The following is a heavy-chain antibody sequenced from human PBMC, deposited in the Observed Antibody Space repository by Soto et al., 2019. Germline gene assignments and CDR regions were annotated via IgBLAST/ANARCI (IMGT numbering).Heavy chain of an antibody. J-gene: IGHJ6*02. CDR3: AKDQLLPLVRGMYGMDV. CDR2: MSGSGGST. D-gene: IGHD3-10*01. Sequence: QPGGSLRLSCAASGFTFSSYAMSWVRQAPGKGLEWVSAMSGSGGSTYYADSVKGRFTISRDNSKNTLYLQMNSLRAEDTAVYYCAKDQLLPLVRGMYGMDVWGQGTTVPVS. CDR1: GFTFSSYA. V-gene: IGHV3-23*01.